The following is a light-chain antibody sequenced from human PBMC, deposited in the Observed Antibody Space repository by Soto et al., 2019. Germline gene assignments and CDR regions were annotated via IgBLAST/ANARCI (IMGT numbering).Light chain of an antibody. CDR3: HQYYSTPHT. J-gene: IGKJ2*01. CDR1: QSILYSPNNKNY. CDR2: WAS. V-gene: IGKV4-1*01. Sequence: DIVMTQSPDSLAVSLGERATINCKSSQSILYSPNNKNYLAWYQQKPGQPPKLLIYWASTRESGVPDRFSGSGSGTDFTLTISSLQAEDVAVYHCHQYYSTPHTFGQGTKLEIK.